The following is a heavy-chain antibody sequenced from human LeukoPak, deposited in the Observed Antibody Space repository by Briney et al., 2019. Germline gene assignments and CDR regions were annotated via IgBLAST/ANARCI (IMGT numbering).Heavy chain of an antibody. CDR2: IYYSGST. CDR3: ARDTNYYDSSGYPGAFDI. Sequence: SETLSLTCTVSGGSISSGGYYWSWIRQHPGKGLEWIGYIYYSGSTYYNPSLKSRVTISVDTSKNQFSLKLSSVTAADTAVYYCARDTNYYDSSGYPGAFDIWGQGTMVTVSS. V-gene: IGHV4-31*03. D-gene: IGHD3-22*01. CDR1: GGSISSGGYY. J-gene: IGHJ3*02.